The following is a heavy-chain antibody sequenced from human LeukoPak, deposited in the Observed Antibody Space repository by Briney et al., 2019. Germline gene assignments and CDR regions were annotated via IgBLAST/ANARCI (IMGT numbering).Heavy chain of an antibody. CDR3: ARDYWWNYDY. Sequence: GGTLRLSCAASGFTFSDYAMHWVRQAPGKGLEWVAVISKDGSDKYYPGSVRGRFTISRDNSKNTIYLQMDSLRAEDTAIYYCARDYWWNYDYWGQGTLVTVSS. D-gene: IGHD1-7*01. V-gene: IGHV3-30-3*01. CDR2: ISKDGSDK. J-gene: IGHJ4*02. CDR1: GFTFSDYA.